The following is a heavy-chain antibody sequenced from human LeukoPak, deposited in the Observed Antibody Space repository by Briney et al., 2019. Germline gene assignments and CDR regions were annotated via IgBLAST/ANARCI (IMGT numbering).Heavy chain of an antibody. CDR2: IYHSEST. V-gene: IGHV4-38-2*02. CDR1: GYSISSGYY. Sequence: PSETLSLTCTVSGYSISSGYYWGWIRQPPGKGLEWIGSIYHSESTYYNPSLKSRVTISVDTSKNQFSLNLRSVTAADTAVYYCVRQLGTTDGDYWGQGTLVTVSS. J-gene: IGHJ4*02. D-gene: IGHD1-7*01. CDR3: VRQLGTTDGDY.